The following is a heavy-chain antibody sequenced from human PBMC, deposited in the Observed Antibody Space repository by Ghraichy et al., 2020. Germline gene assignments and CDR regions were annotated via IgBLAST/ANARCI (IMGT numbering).Heavy chain of an antibody. CDR2: IRYDGSNK. CDR1: GFTFSSYG. D-gene: IGHD3-10*01. Sequence: GGSLRLSCAASGFTFSSYGMHWVRQAPGKGLEWVAFIRYDGSNKYYADSVKGRFTISRDNSKNTLYLQMNSLRAEDTAVYYCAKDRDRGGFSWFGELLKENFDYWGQGTLVTVSS. CDR3: AKDRDRGGFSWFGELLKENFDY. J-gene: IGHJ4*02. V-gene: IGHV3-30*02.